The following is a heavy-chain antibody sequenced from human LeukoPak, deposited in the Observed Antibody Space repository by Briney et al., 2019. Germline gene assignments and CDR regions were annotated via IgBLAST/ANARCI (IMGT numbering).Heavy chain of an antibody. CDR1: GGFSVSSSSY. D-gene: IGHD1-26*01. J-gene: IGHJ5*02. Sequence: PSETLSLTCTVSGGFSVSSSSYWGWIRQPPGKGPEGIGSLSYIGSTYYNPVLKSRVTISIDTSKNEFSVSLRSVTAADTAVYYCARHVGGTNWFDSWGQGILVTVSS. CDR3: ARHVGGTNWFDS. CDR2: LSYIGST. V-gene: IGHV4-39*01.